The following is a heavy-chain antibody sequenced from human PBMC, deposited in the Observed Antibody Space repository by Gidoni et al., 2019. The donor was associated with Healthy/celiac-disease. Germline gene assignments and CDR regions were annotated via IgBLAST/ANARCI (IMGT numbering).Heavy chain of an antibody. V-gene: IGHV3-23*01. CDR1: GFTFSSYA. Sequence: EVQLLESGGGLVQPGGSLRLSCAASGFTFSSYAMSWVRQAPGKGLEWVSAISGSGGSTYYADSVKGRFTISRDNSKNTLYLQMNSLRAEDTAVYYCAKTLGDIVVVPAAMPSSYFDYWGQGTLVTVSS. D-gene: IGHD2-2*01. CDR2: ISGSGGST. CDR3: AKTLGDIVVVPAAMPSSYFDY. J-gene: IGHJ4*02.